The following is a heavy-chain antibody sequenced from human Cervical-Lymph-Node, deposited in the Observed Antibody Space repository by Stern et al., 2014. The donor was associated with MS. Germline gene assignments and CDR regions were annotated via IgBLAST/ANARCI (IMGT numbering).Heavy chain of an antibody. CDR1: GGSIRRSSYY. J-gene: IGHJ4*02. CDR3: ASLRLGELPESPFDH. Sequence: QLQLQESGPGLVKPSETLSLTCTVSGGSIRRSSYYWGWIRQPPGKGLEWIGSIYYSGTTYYRPSLKSRVTLSVDTSKNPFSLQLSSVTAADTGVYYCASLRLGELPESPFDHWGQGTLVTVSS. V-gene: IGHV4-39*01. D-gene: IGHD3-10*01. CDR2: IYYSGTT.